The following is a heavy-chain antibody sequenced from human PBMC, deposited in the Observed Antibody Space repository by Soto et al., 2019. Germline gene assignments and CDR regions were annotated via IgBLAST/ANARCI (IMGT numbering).Heavy chain of an antibody. CDR2: MNPNSGNT. D-gene: IGHD3-9*01. J-gene: IGHJ4*02. Sequence: ASVKVSCKASGYTFTSYYINWVRQATGQGLEWMGWMNPNSGNTGYAQKFQGRVTMTRNTSISTAYMELSSLRSEDTAVYYCATGYDILTGYPDWGQGTLVTVSS. CDR3: ATGYDILTGYPD. CDR1: GYTFTSYY. V-gene: IGHV1-8*01.